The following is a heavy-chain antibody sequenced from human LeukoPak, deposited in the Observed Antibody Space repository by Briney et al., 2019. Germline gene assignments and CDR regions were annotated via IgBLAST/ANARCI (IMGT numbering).Heavy chain of an antibody. Sequence: GGSLRLSCAASGFSFTTYWMSWVRQAPGKGLEWVANIKQDGSEKYYVDSVKGRFTISRDNAKNSLYLQMNSLRAEDTAVYYCAKGRTLFDYWGQGTLVTVSS. CDR2: IKQDGSEK. CDR1: GFSFTTYW. J-gene: IGHJ4*02. CDR3: AKGRTLFDY. D-gene: IGHD1-14*01. V-gene: IGHV3-7*01.